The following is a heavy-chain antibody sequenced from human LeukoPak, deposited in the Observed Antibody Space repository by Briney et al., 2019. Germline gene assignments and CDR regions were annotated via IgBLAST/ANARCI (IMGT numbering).Heavy chain of an antibody. D-gene: IGHD1-26*01. V-gene: IGHV1-2*02. CDR2: INPNSGGT. Sequence: RASVKVSCKASGYTFTCYYMHWVRQAPGQGLEWMGWINPNSGGTNYSQKFQGRVTMTRDTSISTAYMELSRLRSDDTAVYYCARVFDGGSYSGESVGYWGQGTLVTVSS. CDR1: GYTFTCYY. CDR3: ARVFDGGSYSGESVGY. J-gene: IGHJ4*02.